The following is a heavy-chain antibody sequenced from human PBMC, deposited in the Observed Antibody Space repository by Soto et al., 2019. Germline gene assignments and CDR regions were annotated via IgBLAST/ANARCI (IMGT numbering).Heavy chain of an antibody. CDR1: GGSISSYY. CDR3: ARQRITMVRGVITPYGMDV. Sequence: SETLSLTCTVSGGSISSYYWSWIRQPPGKGLEWIGYIYYSGSTNYNPSLKSRVTISVDTSKNQFSLKLSSVTAADTAVYYCARQRITMVRGVITPYGMDVWGQGTTVTVSS. D-gene: IGHD3-10*01. V-gene: IGHV4-59*01. CDR2: IYYSGST. J-gene: IGHJ6*02.